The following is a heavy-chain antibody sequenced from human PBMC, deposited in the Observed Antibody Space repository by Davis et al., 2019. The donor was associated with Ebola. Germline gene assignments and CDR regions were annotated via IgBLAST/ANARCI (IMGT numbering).Heavy chain of an antibody. CDR1: GYTFTGYY. CDR3: ARAELYDYGDYMGRGDYYYYYGMDV. CDR2: INPNSGGT. Sequence: ASVKVSCKASGYTFTGYYMHWVRQAPGQGLEWMGWINPNSGGTNYAQKFQGRVTMTRDTSISTAYMELSRLRSDDTAVYYCARAELYDYGDYMGRGDYYYYYGMDVWGQGTTVTVSS. J-gene: IGHJ6*02. D-gene: IGHD4-17*01. V-gene: IGHV1-2*02.